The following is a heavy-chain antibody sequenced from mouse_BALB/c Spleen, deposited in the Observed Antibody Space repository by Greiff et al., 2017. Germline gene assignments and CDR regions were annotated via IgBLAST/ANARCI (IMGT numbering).Heavy chain of an antibody. V-gene: IGHV2-9-2*01. J-gene: IGHJ4*01. CDR3: VGGNYAMDY. Sequence: VQLQESGPGLVAPSQSLSITCTVSGFSLTSYDISWIRQPPGKGLEWLGVIWTGGGTNYNSAFMSRLSISKDNSKSQVFLKMNSLQTDDTAIYYCVGGNYAMDYWGQGTSVTVSS. CDR2: IWTGGGT. CDR1: GFSLTSYD.